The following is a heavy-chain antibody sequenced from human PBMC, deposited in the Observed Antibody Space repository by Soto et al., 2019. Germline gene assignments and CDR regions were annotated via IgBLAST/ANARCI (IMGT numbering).Heavy chain of an antibody. Sequence: GGSLRLSCAASGFTFDDFAMCWVRQVPGKGLEWISLVNWDGDTTFYADSVKGRFIISRDNSKNSVYLQMNSLRSDDSAIYYCAKGATATTHYQYYGMDVWGRGTTVTV. CDR1: GFTFDDFA. V-gene: IGHV3-43D*04. CDR3: AKGATATTHYQYYGMDV. D-gene: IGHD4-17*01. J-gene: IGHJ6*02. CDR2: VNWDGDTT.